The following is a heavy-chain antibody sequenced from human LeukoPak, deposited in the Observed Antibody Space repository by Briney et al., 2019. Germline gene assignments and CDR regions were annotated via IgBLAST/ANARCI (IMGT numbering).Heavy chain of an antibody. CDR2: ISSSSSYI. CDR3: ARDRGSYFYYFDY. J-gene: IGHJ4*02. V-gene: IGHV3-11*06. CDR1: GFTFSDYY. D-gene: IGHD1-26*01. Sequence: GGSLRLSCAASGFTFSDYYMSWIRQAPGKGLEWVSSISSSSSYIYYADSVKGRFTISRDNAKNSLYLQMNSLRAEDTAVYYCARDRGSYFYYFDYWGQGTLVTVSS.